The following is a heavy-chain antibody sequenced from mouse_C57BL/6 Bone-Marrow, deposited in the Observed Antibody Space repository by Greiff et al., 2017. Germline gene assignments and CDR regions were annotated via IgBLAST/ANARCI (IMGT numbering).Heavy chain of an antibody. CDR1: GFNIKDDY. V-gene: IGHV14-4*01. Sequence: EVQLQQSGAELVRPGASVKLSCTASGFNIKDDYMHWVKQTPEQGLEWIGWIGTENGDTEYSSQIPGKATIKADTHRHDVYLQLSSLTSEDTAVYYCTTWYFDVWGTGTTVTVSS. CDR3: TTWYFDV. CDR2: IGTENGDT. J-gene: IGHJ1*03.